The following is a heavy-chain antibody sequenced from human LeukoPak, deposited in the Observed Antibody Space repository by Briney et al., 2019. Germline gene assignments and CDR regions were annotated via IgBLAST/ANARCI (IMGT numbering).Heavy chain of an antibody. D-gene: IGHD6-13*01. V-gene: IGHV4-59*08. CDR1: GGSISSYY. Sequence: PSETLSLNCTVSGGSISSYYWSWIRQPPGKGLEWIGYIYYSGSTNYNPSLKSRVTISVDTSKNQFSLKLSSVTAADTAVYYCARVRYSSSWYGVAYYFDYWGQGTLVTVSS. CDR2: IYYSGST. J-gene: IGHJ4*02. CDR3: ARVRYSSSWYGVAYYFDY.